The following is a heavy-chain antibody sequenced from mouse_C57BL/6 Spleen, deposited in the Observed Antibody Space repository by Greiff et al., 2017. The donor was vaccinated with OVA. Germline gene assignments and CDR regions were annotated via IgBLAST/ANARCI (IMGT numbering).Heavy chain of an antibody. CDR2: IDPSDSET. D-gene: IGHD4-1*01. CDR1: GYTFTSYW. J-gene: IGHJ4*01. Sequence: VKLQQPGAELVRPGSSVKLSCKASGYTFTSYWMHWVKQRPIQGLEWIGNIDPSDSETHYNQKFKDKATLTVDKSSSTAYMQLSSLTSEDSAVYYCAITGTRAMDYWGQGTSVTVSS. V-gene: IGHV1-52*01. CDR3: AITGTRAMDY.